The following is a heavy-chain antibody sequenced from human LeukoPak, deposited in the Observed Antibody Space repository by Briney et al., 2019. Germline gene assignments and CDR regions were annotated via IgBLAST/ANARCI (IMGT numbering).Heavy chain of an antibody. CDR2: IYYSGST. Sequence: SDTLSLTCTVSGGSISSYYWSCIRQPPGKGLEGIGYIYYSGSTKYNPSLKSRVTISIDTSKNQVSLKLSSVTAADTAVYYCARGRYYDSSGYGIGYWGQRTLVSDSS. CDR1: GGSISSYY. J-gene: IGHJ4*02. V-gene: IGHV4-59*07. D-gene: IGHD3-22*01. CDR3: ARGRYYDSSGYGIGY.